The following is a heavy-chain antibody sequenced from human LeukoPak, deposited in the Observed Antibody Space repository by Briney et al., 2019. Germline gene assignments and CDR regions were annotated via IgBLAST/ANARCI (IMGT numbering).Heavy chain of an antibody. V-gene: IGHV4-39*07. CDR2: IYYTGST. CDR1: GASISGGTYY. D-gene: IGHD3-22*01. CDR3: ARADSCGPNWFDP. Sequence: PSETLSLTCSVSGASISGGTYYWGWIRQPPGKGLEWIGSIYYTGSTYDNPSLKSRVTISVDRSKNQFSLKLSSVTAADTAVYYCARADSCGPNWFDPWGQGTLVTVSS. J-gene: IGHJ5*02.